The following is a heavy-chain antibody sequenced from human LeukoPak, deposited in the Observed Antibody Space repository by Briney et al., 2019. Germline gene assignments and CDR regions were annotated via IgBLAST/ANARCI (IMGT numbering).Heavy chain of an antibody. Sequence: GESLKISCKGSGYGFSSYWIGWVRPMPGKGREWMGIIYPGDSDNRYSPSFEGQVTISADKSISTAYLQWSSLKASDTAMYYCASMHDYDFWSGYFFWGQGTLVTVSS. D-gene: IGHD3-3*01. V-gene: IGHV5-51*01. J-gene: IGHJ4*02. CDR3: ASMHDYDFWSGYFF. CDR1: GYGFSSYW. CDR2: IYPGDSDN.